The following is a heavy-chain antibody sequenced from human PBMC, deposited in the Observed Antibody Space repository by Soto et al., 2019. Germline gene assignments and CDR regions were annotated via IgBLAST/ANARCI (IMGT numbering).Heavy chain of an antibody. CDR2: INHSGST. J-gene: IGHJ6*02. Sequence: PSETLSLTCAVYGGSFSGYYWSWIRQPPGKGLEWIGEINHSGSTNYNPSLKSRVTISVDTSKNQFSLKLSSVTAADTAVYYCARLIRKYIHYYYYGMHVSGQATTVTVSS. CDR1: GGSFSGYY. V-gene: IGHV4-34*01. CDR3: ARLIRKYIHYYYYGMHV. D-gene: IGHD2-21*01.